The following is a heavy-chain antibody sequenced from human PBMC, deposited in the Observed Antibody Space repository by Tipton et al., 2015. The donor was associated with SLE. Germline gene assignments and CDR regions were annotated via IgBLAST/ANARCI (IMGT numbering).Heavy chain of an antibody. V-gene: IGHV1-46*01. CDR3: ASGAVFGDS. J-gene: IGHJ4*02. CDR2: INPSGGST. D-gene: IGHD3-3*01. CDR1: GYPFIRFH. Sequence: QLVQSGAEVKKPGASVTISCKASGYPFIRFHMHWVRQAPGQGLEWMGLINPSGGSTTYPQNFRGRVTLTRDTSTNTFYMDLNSLTSEDTAVYYCASGAVFGDSWGQGTQVTVSS.